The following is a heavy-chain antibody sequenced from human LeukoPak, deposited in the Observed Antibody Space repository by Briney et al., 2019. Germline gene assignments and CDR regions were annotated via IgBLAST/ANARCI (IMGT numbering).Heavy chain of an antibody. CDR2: ISGSGGST. J-gene: IGHJ5*01. V-gene: IGHV3-23*01. Sequence: GGSLRLSCVASGIAFSGAAMSWVRQAPGKGLEWVSGISGSGGSTYYADFVKGRITISRDNSKNTLYLEMNSLIAEDTATYYCAKTAKGSLPAYYYDSWGQGTLVTVSS. CDR3: AKTAKGSLPAYYYDS. CDR1: GIAFSGAA. D-gene: IGHD3-10*01.